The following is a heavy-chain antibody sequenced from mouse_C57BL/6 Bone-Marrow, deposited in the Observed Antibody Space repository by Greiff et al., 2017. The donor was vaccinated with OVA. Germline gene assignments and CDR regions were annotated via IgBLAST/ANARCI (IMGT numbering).Heavy chain of an antibody. CDR2: IDPSDSYT. V-gene: IGHV1-69*01. CDR3: ASGGLRPYYFDD. J-gene: IGHJ2*01. CDR1: GYTFTSYW. Sequence: QVQLQQPGAELVMPGASVKLSCKASGYTFTSYWMHWVKQRPGQGLEWIGEIDPSDSYTNYNQKFKGKSTLTVDKSSSTAYMQLSSLTSEDSAVYYCASGGLRPYYFDDWGQGTTLTVSS. D-gene: IGHD2-4*01.